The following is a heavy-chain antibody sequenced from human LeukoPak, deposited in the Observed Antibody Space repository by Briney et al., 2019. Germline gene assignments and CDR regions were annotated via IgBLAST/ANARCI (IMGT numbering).Heavy chain of an antibody. D-gene: IGHD6-19*01. V-gene: IGHV1-24*01. CDR3: ATDSRGSKSYYYGMDV. Sequence: ASVKVSCKVSGYTLTKLSMHWVRQAPGKGLEWMGGFDPEDGETIYAQKFQGRVTMTEDTSTDTAYMELSSLRSEDTAVYYCATDSRGSKSYYYGMDVWGQGTTVTVSS. J-gene: IGHJ6*02. CDR1: GYTLTKLS. CDR2: FDPEDGET.